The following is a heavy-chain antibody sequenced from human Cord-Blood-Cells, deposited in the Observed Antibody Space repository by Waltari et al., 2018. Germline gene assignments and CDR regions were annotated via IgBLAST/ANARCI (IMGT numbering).Heavy chain of an antibody. J-gene: IGHJ5*02. CDR1: GGSISSSSYY. Sequence: QLQLQESGPGLVKPSETLSLTCTVSGGSISSSSYYWGWIRQPPGKGLEGIGSIYYSGGTSYNPSLKSRVTISVDTSKNQFSLKLSSVAAADTAVYYCATQNWFDPWGQGTLVTVSS. CDR2: IYYSGGT. V-gene: IGHV4-39*01. CDR3: ATQNWFDP.